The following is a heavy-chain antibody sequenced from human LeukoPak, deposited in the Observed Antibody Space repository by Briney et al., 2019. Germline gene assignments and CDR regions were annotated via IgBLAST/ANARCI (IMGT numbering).Heavy chain of an antibody. CDR2: INPNSGCT. J-gene: IGHJ4*02. CDR1: GYTFTDYY. CDR3: ARGTEFSVDY. V-gene: IGHV1-2*02. Sequence: ASVTVSCKASGYTFTDYYMHWVRQAPGQGLAWMGWINPNSGCTNYAQKFQGRVTMTRDTSISTAYMELSRLRSDDTAVYYCARGTEFSVDYWGQGTLVTASS. D-gene: IGHD3/OR15-3a*01.